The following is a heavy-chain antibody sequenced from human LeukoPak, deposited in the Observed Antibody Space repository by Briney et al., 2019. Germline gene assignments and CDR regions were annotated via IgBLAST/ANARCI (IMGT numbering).Heavy chain of an antibody. CDR3: ASNSGDSWNYYYYYYMDV. D-gene: IGHD2-15*01. J-gene: IGHJ6*03. CDR1: GYSFTSYW. CDR2: IYPGDSDT. Sequence: GESLKISCKGSGYSFTSYWIGWVRQMPGKGLEWMGIIYPGDSDTRYSPSFQGQVTISADKSISTAYLQWSSLKASDTAMYYCASNSGDSWNYYYYYYMDVWGKGTTVTVSS. V-gene: IGHV5-51*01.